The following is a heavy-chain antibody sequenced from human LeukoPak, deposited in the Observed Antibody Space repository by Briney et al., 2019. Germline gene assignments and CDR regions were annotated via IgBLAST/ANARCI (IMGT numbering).Heavy chain of an antibody. D-gene: IGHD5-18*01. CDR2: INHSGST. Sequence: GSLRLSCAASGFTFSTYSTNWVRQPPGKGLEWIGEINHSGSTNYNPSLKSRVTISVDTSKNQFSLKLSSVTAADTAVYYCATFVDTAMGYFDYWGQGTLVTVSS. CDR3: ATFVDTAMGYFDY. J-gene: IGHJ4*02. V-gene: IGHV4-34*08. CDR1: GFTFSTYS.